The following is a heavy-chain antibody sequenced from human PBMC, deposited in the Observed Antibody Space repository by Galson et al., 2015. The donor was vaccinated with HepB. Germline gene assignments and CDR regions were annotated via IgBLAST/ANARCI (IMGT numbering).Heavy chain of an antibody. D-gene: IGHD6-13*01. V-gene: IGHV1-2*04. J-gene: IGHJ3*02. CDR2: INPNSGGT. CDR3: ARDRAGIAAAGTNAFDI. CDR1: GYTFTSYY. Sequence: SVKVSCKASGYTFTSYYMHWVRQAPGQGLEWMGWINPNSGGTNYAQKFQGWVTMTRDTSISTAYMELSRLRSDDTAVYYCARDRAGIAAAGTNAFDIWGQGTMVTVSS.